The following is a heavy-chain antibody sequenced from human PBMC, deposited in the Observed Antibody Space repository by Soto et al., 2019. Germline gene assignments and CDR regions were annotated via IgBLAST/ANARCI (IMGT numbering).Heavy chain of an antibody. V-gene: IGHV1-69*13. CDR2: IIPIFGTA. Sequence: SVKVSCKASGGTFSSYAISWVRQAPGQGLEWMGGIIPIFGTANYAQRFQGRVTITADESTSTAYMELSSLRSEDTAVYYCARAHYDSSGYYGPEIDYWGQGTLVTVSS. J-gene: IGHJ4*02. CDR3: ARAHYDSSGYYGPEIDY. D-gene: IGHD3-22*01. CDR1: GGTFSSYA.